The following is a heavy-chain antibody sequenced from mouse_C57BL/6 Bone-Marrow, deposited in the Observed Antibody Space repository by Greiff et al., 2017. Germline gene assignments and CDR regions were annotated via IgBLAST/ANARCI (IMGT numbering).Heavy chain of an antibody. V-gene: IGHV1-55*01. Sequence: VQLQQPGAELVKPGASVKMSCKASGYTFTSYWITWVKQRPGQGLEWIGDIYPGSGSTNYNEKFKSKATLTLDTSSSTAYMQLSSLTSEDSAVYYCARAAQATDDFDYWGQGTTLTVSS. CDR1: GYTFTSYW. J-gene: IGHJ2*01. CDR2: IYPGSGST. D-gene: IGHD3-2*02. CDR3: ARAAQATDDFDY.